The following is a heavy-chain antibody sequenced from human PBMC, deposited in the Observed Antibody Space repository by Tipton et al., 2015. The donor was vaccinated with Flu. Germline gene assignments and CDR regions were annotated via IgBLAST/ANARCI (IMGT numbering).Heavy chain of an antibody. Sequence: TLSLTCSVSGDSMGINYYWAWIRHPPAGGLEWIGNIHRSGNTYHNPSLKSRVTISLDQSKNQFSLGLVSMTATDTAVYYCARRDYSNYVSEPKNWFDPWGQGILVTVSS. CDR2: IHRSGNT. CDR3: ARRDYSNYVSEPKNWFDP. J-gene: IGHJ5*02. V-gene: IGHV4-38-2*01. CDR1: GDSMGINYY. D-gene: IGHD4-11*01.